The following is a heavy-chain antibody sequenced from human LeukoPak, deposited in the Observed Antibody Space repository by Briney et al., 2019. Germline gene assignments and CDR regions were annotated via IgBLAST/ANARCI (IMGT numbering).Heavy chain of an antibody. CDR3: AKSCNSGNCYYNY. CDR1: GFAFSNCA. Sequence: GGSLRLSCAASGFAFSNCAMSWVRQAPEKGLEWVSGISGSGSSTYYADSVKGRFTISRDNSENTLSLQLNSLRADDTAIYYCAKSCNSGNCYYNYWGQGTLVTVSS. V-gene: IGHV3-23*01. D-gene: IGHD2/OR15-2a*01. CDR2: ISGSGSST. J-gene: IGHJ4*02.